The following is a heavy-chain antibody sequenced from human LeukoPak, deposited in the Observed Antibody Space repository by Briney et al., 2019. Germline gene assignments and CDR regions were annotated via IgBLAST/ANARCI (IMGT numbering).Heavy chain of an antibody. CDR1: EFSVGSNY. V-gene: IGHV3-53*01. Sequence: GGSLRLSCAASEFSVGSNYMTWVRQAPGKGLERVSLIYSGGSTYYADSVKGRFTISRDNSKNTLYLQMNSLRVEDTATYYCAKVLTSGYYYGSFDFWGQGTLVTVSS. CDR3: AKVLTSGYYYGSFDF. D-gene: IGHD3-22*01. CDR2: IYSGGST. J-gene: IGHJ4*02.